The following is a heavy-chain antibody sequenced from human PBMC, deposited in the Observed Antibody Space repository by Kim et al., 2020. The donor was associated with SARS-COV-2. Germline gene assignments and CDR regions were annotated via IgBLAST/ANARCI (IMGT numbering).Heavy chain of an antibody. D-gene: IGHD1-26*01. V-gene: IGHV4-4*02. J-gene: IGHJ4*02. CDR2: IYHSGST. CDR1: GGSISSSNW. Sequence: SETLSLTCAVSGGSISSSNWWSWVRQPPGKGLEWIGEIYHSGSTNYNPSLKSRVTISVDKSKNQFSLKLSSVTAADTAVYYCARDGIVGASQYYFDYWGQGTLVTVSS. CDR3: ARDGIVGASQYYFDY.